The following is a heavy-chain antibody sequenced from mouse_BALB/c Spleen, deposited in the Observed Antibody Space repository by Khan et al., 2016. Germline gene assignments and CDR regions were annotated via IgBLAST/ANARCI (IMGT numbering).Heavy chain of an antibody. Sequence: QVQLKQAGPGLVAPSQSLSITCTVSGFSLTNSGVHWVRQPPRKGLDWLGVIWAGGSTDYNPALMSRLSITRDTTQNQDILKMKNLQTEDTAKYYCAKDDQDYDAWFASWGQGTLVTVSA. CDR2: IWAGGST. J-gene: IGHJ3*01. CDR1: GFSLTNSG. CDR3: AKDDQDYDAWFAS. V-gene: IGHV2-9*02. D-gene: IGHD2-4*01.